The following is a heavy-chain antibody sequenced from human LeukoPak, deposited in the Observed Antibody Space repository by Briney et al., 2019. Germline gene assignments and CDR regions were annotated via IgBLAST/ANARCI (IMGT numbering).Heavy chain of an antibody. J-gene: IGHJ4*02. D-gene: IGHD3-16*01. CDR3: ARLDGAYFDY. CDR2: INHSGST. CDR1: GGSFSGYH. Sequence: PSETLSLTCGVHGGSFSGYHWSWIRQPPGKGLEWIGEINHSGSTNYNSSLKSRVTISVDTSKNQFSLKLSSVTAADTAVYYCARLDGAYFDYWGRGTLVTVSS. V-gene: IGHV4-34*01.